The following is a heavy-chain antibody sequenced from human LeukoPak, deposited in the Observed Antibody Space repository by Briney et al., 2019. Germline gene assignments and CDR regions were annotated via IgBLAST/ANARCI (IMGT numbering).Heavy chain of an antibody. CDR3: ARDYWYSTFTRLNYYDSSGYQRLSSMGFFDI. J-gene: IGHJ3*02. V-gene: IGHV1-2*02. D-gene: IGHD3-22*01. CDR2: INPNSGGT. Sequence: ASVKVSCKASGYTFTGYYMHWVRQAPGQGLEWMGWINPNSGGTNYAQKFQGRVTMTRDTSISTAYMELSRLRSDDTAVYYCARDYWYSTFTRLNYYDSSGYQRLSSMGFFDIWGQGTMVTVSS. CDR1: GYTFTGYY.